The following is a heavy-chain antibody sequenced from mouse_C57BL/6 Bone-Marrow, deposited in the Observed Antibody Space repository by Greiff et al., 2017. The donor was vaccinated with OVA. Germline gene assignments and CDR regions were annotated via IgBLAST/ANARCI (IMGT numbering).Heavy chain of an antibody. CDR3: ARGEHRDYYAMDY. J-gene: IGHJ4*01. CDR2: IDPSDSET. V-gene: IGHV1-52*01. CDR1: GYTFTSYW. Sequence: QVQLQQPGAELVRPGSSVKLSCKASGYTFTSYWMHWVKQRPIQGLEWIGNIDPSDSETHYNQKFKDKATLTVDKSSSTAYMQLSRLTSEDSAVYYGARGEHRDYYAMDYWGQGTSVTVAS.